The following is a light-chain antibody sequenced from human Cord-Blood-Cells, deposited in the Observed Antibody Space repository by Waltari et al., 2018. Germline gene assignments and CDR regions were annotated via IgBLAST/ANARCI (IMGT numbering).Light chain of an antibody. Sequence: DIVMTQSPDSLAVSLGERATINCQYSQSVLYSSNNKNYLAWYQQKPGQPPKLLIYWASTRESGVPDRFSGSGSGTDFTLTISSLQAEDVAVYYCQQYYSTPPTFGQGTKVEIK. CDR3: QQYYSTPPT. J-gene: IGKJ1*01. CDR2: WAS. V-gene: IGKV4-1*01. CDR1: QSVLYSSNNKNY.